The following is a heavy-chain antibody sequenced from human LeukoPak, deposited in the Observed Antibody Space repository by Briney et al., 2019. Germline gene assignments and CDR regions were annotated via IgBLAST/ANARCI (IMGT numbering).Heavy chain of an antibody. D-gene: IGHD4-23*01. CDR3: ARDGADYDGNSWQYFQE. CDR1: GDSVSSNRVA. Sequence: SGPTLVNPSQTLSLTCAISGDSVSSNRVAWYWIRQSPSRGLEWLGRTYYRSKWYNDYAVSVKGRITINPDTSKNQFSLQLNSVTPEDTAVYYCARDGADYDGNSWQYFQEWGQGTPVTVSS. J-gene: IGHJ1*01. V-gene: IGHV6-1*01. CDR2: TYYRSKWYN.